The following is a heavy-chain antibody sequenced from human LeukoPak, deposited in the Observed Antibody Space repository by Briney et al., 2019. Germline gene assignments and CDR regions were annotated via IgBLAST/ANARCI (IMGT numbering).Heavy chain of an antibody. CDR1: GFTFSSYW. Sequence: GGSLRLSCAASGFTFSSYWMHWVRQAPGKGLVWVSRINSDGSSTSHADSVKGRFTISRDNAKNTLYLQVNSLRAEDTAVYYCARGKLLRNYYYGMDVWGQGTTVTVSS. V-gene: IGHV3-74*01. J-gene: IGHJ6*02. CDR3: ARGKLLRNYYYGMDV. D-gene: IGHD2-15*01. CDR2: INSDGSST.